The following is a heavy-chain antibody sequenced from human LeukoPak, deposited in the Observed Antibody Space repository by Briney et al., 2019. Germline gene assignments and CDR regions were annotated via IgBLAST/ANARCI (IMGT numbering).Heavy chain of an antibody. Sequence: PGGSLRLSCAASGFTFSNYWMHWVRQAPGKGLVWVSRTNTDGSETTYADSVKGRFTISRDDAKNTLYLQMNSLRADDTAVYYCARDMAYCGGDCYSWDYWGQGTLVTVSS. CDR3: ARDMAYCGGDCYSWDY. CDR2: TNTDGSET. J-gene: IGHJ4*02. V-gene: IGHV3-74*01. CDR1: GFTFSNYW. D-gene: IGHD2-21*02.